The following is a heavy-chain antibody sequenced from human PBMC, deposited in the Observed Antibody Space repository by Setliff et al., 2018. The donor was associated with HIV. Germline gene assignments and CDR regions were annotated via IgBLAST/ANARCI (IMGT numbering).Heavy chain of an antibody. CDR2: IYYSGST. D-gene: IGHD6-13*01. V-gene: IGHV4-39*01. CDR3: ARLKFGIAAAGTEDYYYYMDV. J-gene: IGHJ6*03. CDR1: GGSISSSSYY. Sequence: SETLSLTCTVSGGSISSSSYYWGWIRQPPGKGLEWIGSIYYSGSTYYNPSLKSRVTISVDTSKNQFSLKLSSVTAADTAVYYCARLKFGIAAAGTEDYYYYMDVWGKGTTVTVSS.